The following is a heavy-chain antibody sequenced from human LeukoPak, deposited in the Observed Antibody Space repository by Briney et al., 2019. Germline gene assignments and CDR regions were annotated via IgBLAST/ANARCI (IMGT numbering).Heavy chain of an antibody. Sequence: PSETLSLTCTVSGGSIRGYYWSWIRQPPGKGLEWIGYIYYSGNTNYKASLKSRVIISVVTSKNQFSLKLSSVTAADTAVYYCARVRNQYDSSGYYALDYWGQGTLVTVSS. J-gene: IGHJ4*02. CDR1: GGSIRGYY. V-gene: IGHV4-59*01. D-gene: IGHD3-22*01. CDR3: ARVRNQYDSSGYYALDY. CDR2: IYYSGNT.